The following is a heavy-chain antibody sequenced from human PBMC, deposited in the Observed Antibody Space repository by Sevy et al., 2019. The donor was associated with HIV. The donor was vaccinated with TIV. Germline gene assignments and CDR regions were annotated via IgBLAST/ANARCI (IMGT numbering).Heavy chain of an antibody. J-gene: IGHJ5*02. CDR3: VEAGEYYDFWSGYYSWFDP. CDR1: GFTFSSYA. V-gene: IGHV3-64D*06. Sequence: GGSLRLSCSASGFTFSSYAMHWVRQAPGKGLEYVSAISSNGGSTYYADSVKGRFTISRDNSKNTLYRQMSSLRAEDTAVYYCVEAGEYYDFWSGYYSWFDPWGQGTLVTVSS. CDR2: ISSNGGST. D-gene: IGHD3-3*01.